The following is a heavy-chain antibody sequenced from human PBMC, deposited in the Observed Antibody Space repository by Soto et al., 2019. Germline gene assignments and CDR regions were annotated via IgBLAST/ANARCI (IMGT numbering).Heavy chain of an antibody. V-gene: IGHV4-30-4*01. CDR2: IYYSGST. CDR3: ARTYYDFWSGYYRRWFDP. CDR1: GGSISSGDYY. D-gene: IGHD3-3*01. Sequence: SETLSLTCTVSGGSISSGDYYWSWIRQPPGKGLEWIGYIYYSGSTYYNPSLKSRVTISVDTSKNQFSLKLSSVTAADTAVYYCARTYYDFWSGYYRRWFDPWGQGTLVTV. J-gene: IGHJ5*02.